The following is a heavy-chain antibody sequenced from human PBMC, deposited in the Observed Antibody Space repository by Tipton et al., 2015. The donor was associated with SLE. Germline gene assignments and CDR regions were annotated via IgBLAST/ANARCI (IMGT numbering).Heavy chain of an antibody. CDR3: ARGGYYYDSSGDDAFDI. D-gene: IGHD3-22*01. Sequence: SLRLSCAASGFTFSSYSMNWVRQAPGKGLEWVSSISSSSSYIYYADSVKGRLTISRDNAKNTLYLQMNSLRAEDTAVYYCARGGYYYDSSGDDAFDIWGQGTMVTVSS. CDR2: ISSSSSYI. J-gene: IGHJ3*02. V-gene: IGHV3-21*04. CDR1: GFTFSSYS.